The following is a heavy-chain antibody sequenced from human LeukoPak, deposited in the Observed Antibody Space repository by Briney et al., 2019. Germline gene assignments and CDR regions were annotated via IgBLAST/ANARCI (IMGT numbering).Heavy chain of an antibody. V-gene: IGHV3-23*01. J-gene: IGHJ6*03. CDR3: AKMKGPGLYLHYSMDV. CDR2: ITGSGGRT. Sequence: TGGCLRLSCAASGLTFSNFAMSWVRQAPGKGLEWVSMITGSGGRTFYADSVKGRFTISRDNSRDTLYLQMSSLRADDAAVYYCAKMKGPGLYLHYSMDVWGKGTTVTVSS. CDR1: GLTFSNFA. D-gene: IGHD2-2*02.